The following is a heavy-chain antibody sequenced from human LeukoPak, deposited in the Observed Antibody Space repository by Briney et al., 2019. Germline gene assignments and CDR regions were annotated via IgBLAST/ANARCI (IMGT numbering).Heavy chain of an antibody. V-gene: IGHV4-61*01. J-gene: IGHJ4*02. CDR2: FYYSGST. CDR3: ARFLLDYGTCDY. Sequence: KPSETLSLTCTVSGGSVSSGSYYWSWIRQPPGKGLEWIGYFYYSGSTNYNPSLKSRVTISVDTSKNQFSLKLSSVTAADTAVYYCARFLLDYGTCDYWGQGTLVTVSS. D-gene: IGHD4-17*01. CDR1: GGSVSSGSYY.